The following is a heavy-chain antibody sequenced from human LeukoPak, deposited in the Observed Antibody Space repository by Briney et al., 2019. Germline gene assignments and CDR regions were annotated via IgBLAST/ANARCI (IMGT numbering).Heavy chain of an antibody. CDR1: GYTFTSYG. CDR2: ISAYNGNT. J-gene: IGHJ5*02. V-gene: IGHV1-18*01. Sequence: GASVKVSCKASGYTFTSYGISWVRQAPGQGLEWMGWISAYNGNTNYAQKLQGRVTMTTDTSTSTAYMELRSLRSDDTAVYYCARVVVVAATRAPRWFDPWGQGTLVTVSS. CDR3: ARVVVVAATRAPRWFDP. D-gene: IGHD2-15*01.